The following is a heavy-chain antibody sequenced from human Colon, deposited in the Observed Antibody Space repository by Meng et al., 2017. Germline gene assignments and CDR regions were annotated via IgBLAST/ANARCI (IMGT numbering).Heavy chain of an antibody. V-gene: IGHV3-74*01. CDR3: ARGGFDAYYFDF. J-gene: IGHJ4*02. CDR2: INRDGSRP. CDR1: GFTFSSYW. D-gene: IGHD2/OR15-2a*01. Sequence: GGSLRLSCAASGFTFSSYWMHWVRQAPGKGLVWVSRINRDGSRPNYADSVEGRFSISRDNAKNTLYLQMNSLRAEDTAVYYCARGGFDAYYFDFWGQGTQVTVSS.